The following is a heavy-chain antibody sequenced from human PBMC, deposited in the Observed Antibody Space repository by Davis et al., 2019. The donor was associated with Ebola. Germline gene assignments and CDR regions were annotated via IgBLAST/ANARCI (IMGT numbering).Heavy chain of an antibody. D-gene: IGHD6-13*01. V-gene: IGHV3-30-3*01. J-gene: IGHJ4*02. Sequence: PGGSLRLSCAASGFTFSSYAMHWVRQAPGKGLEWVAVISYDGSNKYYADSVKGRFTISRDNSKNTLYLQMNSLRAEDTAVYYCARDIYPLDAAGIFDYWGQGTLVTVSS. CDR1: GFTFSSYA. CDR2: ISYDGSNK. CDR3: ARDIYPLDAAGIFDY.